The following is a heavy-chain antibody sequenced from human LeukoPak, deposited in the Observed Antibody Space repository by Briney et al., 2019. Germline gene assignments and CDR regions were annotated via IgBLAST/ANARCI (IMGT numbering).Heavy chain of an antibody. CDR3: VKGGHKLDIQTTHYYYGLDV. CDR2: VESDASRT. J-gene: IGHJ6*01. V-gene: IGHV3-74*03. CDR1: GFTLSDHW. Sequence: PGGSLRLSCVASGFTLSDHWMYWVRQGPSRGLAHVSRVESDASRTTYADSVKGRFTISRDDAKNTMYLQMNSLRVGDTAVYYCVKGGHKLDIQTTHYYYGLDVWGQGTTVAVSP. D-gene: IGHD5-12*01.